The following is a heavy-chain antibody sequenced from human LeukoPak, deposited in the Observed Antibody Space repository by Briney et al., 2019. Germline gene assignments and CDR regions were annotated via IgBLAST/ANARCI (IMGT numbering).Heavy chain of an antibody. D-gene: IGHD6-13*01. CDR1: GFTFSGYG. V-gene: IGHV3-30*02. Sequence: PGGSLRLSCAASGFTFSGYGMHWVRQAPGKGLEWVAFIRYGGSNKYYADSVKGRFTISRDNSKNTLYLQMNSLRAEDTAVYYRAREGTSQQLVPPYFDYWGQGTLVTVSS. CDR3: AREGTSQQLVPPYFDY. J-gene: IGHJ4*02. CDR2: IRYGGSNK.